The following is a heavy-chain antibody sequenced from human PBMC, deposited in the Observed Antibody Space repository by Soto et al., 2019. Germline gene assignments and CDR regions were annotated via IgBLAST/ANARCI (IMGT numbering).Heavy chain of an antibody. J-gene: IGHJ5*02. CDR3: ARGGLVPAAISHHWFDP. CDR1: GGSVSSGSYY. Sequence: QVQLQESGPGLVKPSETLSLTCTVSGGSVSSGSYYWSWIRQPPGKGLEWNGYIYYSGSTNYNPSLKSRVTISVVTSKTQFSLKLSSVTAADTAVYYCARGGLVPAAISHHWFDPWGQGTLVTVSS. CDR2: IYYSGST. V-gene: IGHV4-61*01. D-gene: IGHD2-2*01.